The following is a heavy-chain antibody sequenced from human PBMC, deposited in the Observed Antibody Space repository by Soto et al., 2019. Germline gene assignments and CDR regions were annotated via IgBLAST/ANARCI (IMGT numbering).Heavy chain of an antibody. CDR3: AKDGSGEDYGMDV. D-gene: IGHD3-10*01. V-gene: IGHV3-21*04. CDR2: ISSSSSYI. CDR1: GFTFSSYS. J-gene: IGHJ6*02. Sequence: GGSLRLSCAASGFTFSSYSMNWVRQAPGKGLEWVSSISSSSSYIYYADSVKGRFTISRDNSKNSLYLQMNSLRAEDTALYYCAKDGSGEDYGMDVWGQGTTVTVSS.